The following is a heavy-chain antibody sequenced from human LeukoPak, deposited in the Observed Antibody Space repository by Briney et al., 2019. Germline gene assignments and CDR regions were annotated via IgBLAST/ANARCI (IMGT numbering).Heavy chain of an antibody. J-gene: IGHJ5*02. V-gene: IGHV3-30*04. CDR2: ISYDGSNK. Sequence: GGSLRLSCAASGFTFSSYAMHWVRQAPGKGLEWVAVISYDGSNKYYADSVKGRLTISRDNSKNTLYLQMNSLRAEDTAVYYCARDRSDNWFDPWGQGTLVTVSS. CDR1: GFTFSSYA. CDR3: ARDRSDNWFDP.